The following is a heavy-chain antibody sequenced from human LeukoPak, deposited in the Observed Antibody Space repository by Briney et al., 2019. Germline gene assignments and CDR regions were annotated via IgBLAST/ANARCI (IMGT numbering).Heavy chain of an antibody. CDR2: INPDSGGT. V-gene: IGHV1-2*02. Sequence: ASVKVSCKASGYTFTGYYMHWVRQAPGQGLEWMGWINPDSGGTNYAQKFQGRVTMTRDTSISTAYMELSSLRSEDTAVYYCAISDYYYYYMDVWGKGTTVTISS. CDR3: AISDYYYYYMDV. J-gene: IGHJ6*03. CDR1: GYTFTGYY.